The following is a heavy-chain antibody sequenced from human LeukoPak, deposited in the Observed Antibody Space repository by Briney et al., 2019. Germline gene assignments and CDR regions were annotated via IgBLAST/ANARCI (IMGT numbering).Heavy chain of an antibody. Sequence: SETLSLTCAVYGGSFSGYYWSWIRQPPGEGLEWIGEINHSGSTNYNPSLKSRVTISVDTSKNQFSLKLSSVTAADTAVYYCATLGPADYWGQGTLVTVSS. CDR1: GGSFSGYY. D-gene: IGHD7-27*01. CDR3: ATLGPADY. CDR2: INHSGST. V-gene: IGHV4-34*01. J-gene: IGHJ4*02.